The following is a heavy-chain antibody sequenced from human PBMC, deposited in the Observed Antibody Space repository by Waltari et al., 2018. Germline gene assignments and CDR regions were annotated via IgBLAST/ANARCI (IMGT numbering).Heavy chain of an antibody. D-gene: IGHD3-10*01. CDR3: AGDRATRRYYYYYMGV. J-gene: IGHJ6*03. V-gene: IGHV4-34*01. CDR2: ISQSGGT. Sequence: QVQLQTRGAGLLKPSETLSLTLAHYGGSFSGYSRCRLRQPPGKGLEWLGEISQSGGTSDNPSRKSRVTMSGDTSKNQFSRERGAVTAADAAVYYCAGDRATRRYYYYYMGVWGKGTPVTVSS. CDR1: GGSFSGYS.